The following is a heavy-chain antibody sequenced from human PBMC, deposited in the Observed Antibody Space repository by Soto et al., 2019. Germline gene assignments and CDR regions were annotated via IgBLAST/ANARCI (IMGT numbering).Heavy chain of an antibody. CDR2: INPSGGST. V-gene: IGHV1-46*01. CDR1: GYTFTSYY. Sequence: ASVKVSCKASGYTFTSYYMHWVLQAPGQGLEWMGIINPSGGSTSYAQKFQGRVTMTRDTSTSTVYMELSSLRSEDTAVYYCARDADYYYDSSGYYSPRRLYYFDYWGQGTLVTVSS. J-gene: IGHJ4*02. D-gene: IGHD3-22*01. CDR3: ARDADYYYDSSGYYSPRRLYYFDY.